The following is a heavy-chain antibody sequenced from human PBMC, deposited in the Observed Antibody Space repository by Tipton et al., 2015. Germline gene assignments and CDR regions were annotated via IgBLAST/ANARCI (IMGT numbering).Heavy chain of an antibody. CDR1: GDSVSSNSAA. CDR3: ARDYSNTWWFFDN. Sequence: GLVKPSQTLSLTCAISGDSVSSNSAAWNWIRQSPSRGLEWLGNTYYRSKWYSDYAVSVKSRITINSDTSKNQFTLHLNSVTPDDTAMYYCARDYSNTWWFFDNWGLGTLVTVSS. CDR2: TYYRSKWYS. V-gene: IGHV6-1*01. J-gene: IGHJ4*02. D-gene: IGHD4-11*01.